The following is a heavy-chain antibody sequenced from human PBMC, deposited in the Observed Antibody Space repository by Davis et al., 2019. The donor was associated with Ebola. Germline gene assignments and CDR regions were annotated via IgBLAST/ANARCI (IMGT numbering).Heavy chain of an antibody. V-gene: IGHV3-7*01. Sequence: GSLRLSCAASGFTFSSSRFSCVSQAPCPGPARVANIKQDGSEKYYVDSVKGRFTISRDNAKNSLYLQMNSLRAEDTAVYYCARATGMDVWGKGTTVTVSS. CDR3: ARATGMDV. CDR1: GFTFSSSR. J-gene: IGHJ6*04. CDR2: IKQDGSEK.